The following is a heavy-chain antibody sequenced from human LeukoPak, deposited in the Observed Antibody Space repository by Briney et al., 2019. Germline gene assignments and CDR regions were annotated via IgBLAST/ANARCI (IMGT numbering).Heavy chain of an antibody. CDR2: IYPGDSDT. CDR3: ARHYYASGSYYNDY. CDR1: GYSFSSYW. V-gene: IGHV5-51*01. D-gene: IGHD3-10*01. Sequence: GESLKISCKGSGYSFSSYWIGWVRQMPGKGLEWMGIIYPGDSDTRYSPSFQGQVTISADKSISTAYLQWSSLKASDTAMYYYARHYYASGSYYNDYWGQGTLVTVSS. J-gene: IGHJ4*02.